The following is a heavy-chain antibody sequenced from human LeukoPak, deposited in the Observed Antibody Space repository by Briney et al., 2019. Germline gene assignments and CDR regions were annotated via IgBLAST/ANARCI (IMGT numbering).Heavy chain of an antibody. Sequence: ASVKVSCNSSGYTFTNFDITWVWLATGQGLEWMGWMNPNSGNKGYAQKFQGRVTMTMNTSITTAYMQLSSLRSENTAVYYCARCPQWRGDPYYFDVWGRGTTVTVSS. D-gene: IGHD6-19*01. CDR1: GYTFTNFD. CDR3: ARCPQWRGDPYYFDV. V-gene: IGHV1-8*01. CDR2: MNPNSGNK. J-gene: IGHJ6*03.